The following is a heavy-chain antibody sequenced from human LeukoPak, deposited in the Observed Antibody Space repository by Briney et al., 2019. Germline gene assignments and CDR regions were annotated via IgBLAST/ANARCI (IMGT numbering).Heavy chain of an antibody. CDR2: ISAYNDNT. D-gene: IGHD1-26*01. CDR3: ARDPAGGTKWELLSVDY. CDR1: GYTFSSYG. Sequence: ASVKVSCKASGYTFSSYGISWVRQAPGQGLEWMGWISAYNDNTNYAQKLQGRVTMTTDTSTSIAYMELRSLRSDDTAVCYCARDPAGGTKWELLSVDYWGQGTLVTVSS. V-gene: IGHV1-18*01. J-gene: IGHJ4*02.